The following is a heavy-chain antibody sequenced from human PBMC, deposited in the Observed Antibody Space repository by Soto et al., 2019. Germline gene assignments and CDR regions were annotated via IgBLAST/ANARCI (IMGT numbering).Heavy chain of an antibody. CDR2: ISAYNGNT. D-gene: IGHD6-19*01. V-gene: IGHV1-18*01. Sequence: QVQLVQSGAEVKKPGASVKVSCKASGYTFTSYGISWVRQAPGQGLEWMGWISAYNGNTNYAQKLQGRVTMTTDTSMSTAKFELTALIDDGTVGYDDAAVSHPGDDLGQGTLGTVSS. J-gene: IGHJ4*02. CDR1: GYTFTSYG. CDR3: AAVSHPGDD.